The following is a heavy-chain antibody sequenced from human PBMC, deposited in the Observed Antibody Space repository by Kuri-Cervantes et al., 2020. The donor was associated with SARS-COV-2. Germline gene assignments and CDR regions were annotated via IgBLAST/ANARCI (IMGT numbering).Heavy chain of an antibody. V-gene: IGHV1-2*04. Sequence: ASVKVSCKASGYTFTGYYMHWVRQAPGQGLEWMGWINPNSGGTNYAQKFQGWVTMTRNTSISTAYMELSRLRSDDTAVYYCARALQGVAATLPYYYYGIDVWGQGTTVTVSS. J-gene: IGHJ6*02. CDR2: INPNSGGT. CDR1: GYTFTGYY. CDR3: ARALQGVAATLPYYYYGIDV. D-gene: IGHD2-15*01.